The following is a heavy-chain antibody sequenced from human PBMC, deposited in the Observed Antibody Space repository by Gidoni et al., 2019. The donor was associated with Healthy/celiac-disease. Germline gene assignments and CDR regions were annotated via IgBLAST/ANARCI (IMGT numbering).Heavy chain of an antibody. CDR1: GFTFSSYA. D-gene: IGHD6-13*01. V-gene: IGHV3-23*01. CDR3: AKGEGSWGKFDY. J-gene: IGHJ4*02. Sequence: EVQLLESGGGLVQPGGSLRLSCAASGFTFSSYAMSWVRQAPGKGLEWVSAISGSGGSTYYADSVKGRFTISRDNAKNTLYLQMNSLRAEDTAVYYCAKGEGSWGKFDYWGQGTLVTVSS. CDR2: ISGSGGST.